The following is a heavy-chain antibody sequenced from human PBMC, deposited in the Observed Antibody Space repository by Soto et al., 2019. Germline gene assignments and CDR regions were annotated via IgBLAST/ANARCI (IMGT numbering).Heavy chain of an antibody. V-gene: IGHV3-7*01. D-gene: IGHD5-12*01. CDR3: ARDRVYSGFDY. J-gene: IGHJ4*01. Sequence: AGSLRLSCAASRFTFSSSWMNWVWQAQGKGMGWVGGIKEDGSEESYVNYVKGRFTISRDNVENSLYLQMHSLGGEDTSGYIGARDRVYSGFDYWGQGTLVTVSS. CDR2: IKEDGSEE. CDR1: RFTFSSSW.